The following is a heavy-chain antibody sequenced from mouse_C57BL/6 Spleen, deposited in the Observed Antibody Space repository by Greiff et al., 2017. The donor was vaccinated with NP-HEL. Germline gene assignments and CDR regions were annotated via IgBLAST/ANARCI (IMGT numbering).Heavy chain of an antibody. D-gene: IGHD3-2*02. CDR1: GYAFSSSW. Sequence: VQLQQSGPELVKPGASVKISCKASGYAFSSSWMNWVKQRPGKGLEWIGRIYPGDGDTNYNGKFKGKATLTADKSSSTAYMQLSSLTSEDSAVYFCAREKELRPFAYWGQGTLVTVSA. J-gene: IGHJ3*01. V-gene: IGHV1-82*01. CDR3: AREKELRPFAY. CDR2: IYPGDGDT.